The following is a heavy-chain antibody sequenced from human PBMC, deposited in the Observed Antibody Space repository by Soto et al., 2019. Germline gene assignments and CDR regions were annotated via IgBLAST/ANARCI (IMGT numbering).Heavy chain of an antibody. D-gene: IGHD3-3*02. CDR2: ISGYSGNT. V-gene: IGHV1-18*01. CDR3: ARDIFGNVNAFDP. J-gene: IGHJ3*01. CDR1: GYIFSSYN. Sequence: GASVKVSCKASGYIFSSYNINWVRQAPGQGLEWMGWISGYSGNTNYAPAFQGRFTMTTDTSRTTAYMELRSLTSDDTAMYYCARDIFGNVNAFDPWGQGTMVTVSS.